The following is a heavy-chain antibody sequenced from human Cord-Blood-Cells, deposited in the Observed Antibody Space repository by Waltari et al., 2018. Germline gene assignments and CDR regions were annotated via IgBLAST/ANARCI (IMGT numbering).Heavy chain of an antibody. CDR1: GGSFSGYY. Sequence: QVQLQQWGAGLLKPSETLSLTCAVYGGSFSGYYWSWIHQPPGKGLEWIGEINHSGSTNYNPSLKSRVTISVDTSKNQFSLKLSSVTAADTAVYYCARGELRYYYGMDVWGQGTTVTVSS. D-gene: IGHD1-26*01. CDR3: ARGELRYYYGMDV. J-gene: IGHJ6*02. V-gene: IGHV4-34*01. CDR2: INHSGST.